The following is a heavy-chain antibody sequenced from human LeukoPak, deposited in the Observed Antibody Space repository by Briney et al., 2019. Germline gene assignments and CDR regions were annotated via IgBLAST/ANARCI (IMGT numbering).Heavy chain of an antibody. J-gene: IGHJ4*02. V-gene: IGHV1-2*02. CDR3: ARAVDTAMWY. D-gene: IGHD5-18*01. Sequence: GASVNVSCKASGYTFTGYYMHWVRQAPGQGLEWMGWINPNSGGTNYAQKFQGRVTMTRDTSISTAYMELSRLRSDDTAVYYCARAVDTAMWYWGQGTLVTVSS. CDR1: GYTFTGYY. CDR2: INPNSGGT.